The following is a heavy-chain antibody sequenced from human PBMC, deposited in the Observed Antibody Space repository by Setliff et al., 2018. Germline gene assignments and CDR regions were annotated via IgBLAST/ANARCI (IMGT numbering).Heavy chain of an antibody. Sequence: PSETLSLTCTVSGGSIRSYYWNWIRQPPGEGLEWIGYIYYSGSTNYNPSLKSRVTISVDTSKDQFSLKVTSVTAADTAVYFCARYPSKLPELGIYGRFDFWGQGARVTVSS. CDR3: ARYPSKLPELGIYGRFDF. CDR1: GGSIRSYY. J-gene: IGHJ4*02. V-gene: IGHV4-59*12. CDR2: IYYSGST. D-gene: IGHD7-27*01.